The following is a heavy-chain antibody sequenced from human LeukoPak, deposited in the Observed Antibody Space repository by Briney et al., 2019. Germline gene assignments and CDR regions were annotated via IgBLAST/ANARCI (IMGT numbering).Heavy chain of an antibody. J-gene: IGHJ4*02. Sequence: GASVTVSCTASGYTFTSYYMHWVRQAPGQGLEWMGIINPSGGSTTYAQKFQGRVAMTRDTSTSRVYMEVSSLRSEDTAVYYCARTYSSSDEFDYWGQGTLVTVSS. CDR1: GYTFTSYY. D-gene: IGHD6-13*01. V-gene: IGHV1-46*01. CDR2: INPSGGST. CDR3: ARTYSSSDEFDY.